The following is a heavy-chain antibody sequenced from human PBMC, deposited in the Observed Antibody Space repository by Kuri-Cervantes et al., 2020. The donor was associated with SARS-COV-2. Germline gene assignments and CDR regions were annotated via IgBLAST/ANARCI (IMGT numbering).Heavy chain of an antibody. CDR1: GFTFSSYG. CDR3: AKSSGTADGGFDP. Sequence: GESLKISCAASGFTFSSYGMHWVRQAPGKGLEWVAVISYDGSNKYYADSVKGRFTISRDNSKNTLYLQMNSLRAEDTAVYYCAKSSGTADGGFDPCGQGTLVTVSS. V-gene: IGHV3-30*18. CDR2: ISYDGSNK. J-gene: IGHJ5*02. D-gene: IGHD6-19*01.